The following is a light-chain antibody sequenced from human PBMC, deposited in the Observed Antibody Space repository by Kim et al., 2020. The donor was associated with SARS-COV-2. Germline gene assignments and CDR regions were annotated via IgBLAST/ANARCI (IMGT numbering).Light chain of an antibody. CDR3: AAWDDSLTGPM. V-gene: IGLV1-47*01. CDR1: RSNIGTNF. Sequence: QSVLTQPSSASGTPGQRVTISCSGTRSNIGTNFVYWYQQLPGTAPKLLIHMNNERPSGVPDRFSGSKSGTSASLAISGLQSEDEADHYCAAWDDSLTGPMFGAGTQLTVL. J-gene: IGLJ3*02. CDR2: MNN.